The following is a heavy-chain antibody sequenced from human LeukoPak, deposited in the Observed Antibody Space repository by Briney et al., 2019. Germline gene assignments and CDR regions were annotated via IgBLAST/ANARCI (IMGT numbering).Heavy chain of an antibody. D-gene: IGHD1-1*01. Sequence: GGSLRLSCTPSGFTFGDYTMRWFRQAPGKGLEGVGFIRSKTYGGTTEDAASVKGRFAISRDDSKSIAYLQMNSLKTEDTAVYYCIRGGANSPFDYWGQGTLVTVSS. CDR2: IRSKTYGGTT. CDR1: GFTFGDYT. V-gene: IGHV3-49*03. J-gene: IGHJ4*02. CDR3: IRGGANSPFDY.